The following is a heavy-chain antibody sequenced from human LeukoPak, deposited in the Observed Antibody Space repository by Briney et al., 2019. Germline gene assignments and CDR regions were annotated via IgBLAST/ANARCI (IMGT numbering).Heavy chain of an antibody. D-gene: IGHD6-13*01. CDR3: ARLGYSSSWRFDP. CDR2: MNPNSGNT. Sequence: ASVKVSCKASGYTFTSYDINWVRQATGQGLEWMGWMNPNSGNTGYAQKFQGRVTITRNTSISTAYMELSSLRSEDTAVYYWARLGYSSSWRFDPWGQGTLVTVSS. V-gene: IGHV1-8*03. J-gene: IGHJ5*02. CDR1: GYTFTSYD.